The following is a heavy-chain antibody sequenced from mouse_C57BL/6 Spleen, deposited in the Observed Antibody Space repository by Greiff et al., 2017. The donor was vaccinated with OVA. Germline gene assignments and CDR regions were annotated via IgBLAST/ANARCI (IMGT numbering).Heavy chain of an antibody. Sequence: EVQVVESGGDLVKPGGSLKLSCAASGFTFSSYGMSWVRQTPDKRLEWVATISSGGSYTYYPDSVKGRFTISRDNAKNTLYLQMSSLKSEDTAMYYCARWNDYDGDYAMDYWGQGTSVTVSS. CDR2: ISSGGSYT. J-gene: IGHJ4*01. CDR1: GFTFSSYG. V-gene: IGHV5-6*01. CDR3: ARWNDYDGDYAMDY. D-gene: IGHD2-4*01.